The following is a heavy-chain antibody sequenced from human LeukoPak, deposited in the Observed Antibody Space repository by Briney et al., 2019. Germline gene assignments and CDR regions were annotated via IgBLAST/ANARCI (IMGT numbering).Heavy chain of an antibody. CDR1: GFTFSSYW. CDR2: IKQDGSEK. CDR3: ARQDPIDYYYGMDV. V-gene: IGHV3-7*01. J-gene: IGHJ6*02. Sequence: GGSLRLSCAAPGFTFSSYWMSWVRQAPGKGLEWVANIKQDGSEKYYVDSVKGRFTISRDNAKNSLYLQMNSLRAEDTAVYYCARQDPIDYYYGMDVWGQGTTVTVSS.